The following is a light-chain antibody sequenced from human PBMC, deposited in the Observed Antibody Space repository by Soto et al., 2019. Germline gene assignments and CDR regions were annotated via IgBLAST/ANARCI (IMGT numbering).Light chain of an antibody. CDR1: SSNIGAGYD. Sequence: QSVLTQPPSVSGAPGQRVTISCTGSSSNIGAGYDVHWYQLLPGTAPKLLIYGNSNRPSGVPDRFSGSKSGTSASLAITGLQAEDEADYYFQSYDSSLSGRVVFGGGTKLTVL. J-gene: IGLJ2*01. V-gene: IGLV1-40*01. CDR3: QSYDSSLSGRVV. CDR2: GNS.